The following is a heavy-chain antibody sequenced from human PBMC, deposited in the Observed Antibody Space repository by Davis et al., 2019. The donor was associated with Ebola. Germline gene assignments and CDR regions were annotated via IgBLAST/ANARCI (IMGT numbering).Heavy chain of an antibody. D-gene: IGHD1-26*01. CDR2: IIPIFGTA. J-gene: IGHJ4*02. CDR3: ARDIFLEVISTTKRFDY. V-gene: IGHV1-69*13. Sequence: SVKVSCKASGGTFSSYAISWVRQAPGQGLEWMGGIIPIFGTANYAQRFQGRVTITADESRTTAYMELSSLRSEDTAVYYCARDIFLEVISTTKRFDYWGRGTLVTVSS. CDR1: GGTFSSYA.